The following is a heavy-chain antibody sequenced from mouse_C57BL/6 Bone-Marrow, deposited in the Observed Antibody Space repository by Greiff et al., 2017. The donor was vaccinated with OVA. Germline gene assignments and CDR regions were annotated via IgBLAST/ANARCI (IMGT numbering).Heavy chain of an antibody. CDR2: INPNYGTT. D-gene: IGHD1-1*01. V-gene: IGHV1-39*01. Sequence: VQLQQSGPELVKPGASVKISCKASGYSFTDYNMNWVKQSNGKSLEWIGVINPNYGTTSYNQKFKGKATLTVDQSSSTAYMQLNSLTSEDSAVYYCARRMYYGSSYDHYYAMDYWGQGTSVTVSS. J-gene: IGHJ4*01. CDR1: GYSFTDYN. CDR3: ARRMYYGSSYDHYYAMDY.